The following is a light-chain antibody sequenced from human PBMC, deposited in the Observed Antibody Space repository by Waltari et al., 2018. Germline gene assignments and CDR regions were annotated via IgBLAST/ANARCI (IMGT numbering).Light chain of an antibody. V-gene: IGLV2-11*01. J-gene: IGLJ3*02. CDR2: DVT. CDR3: SSYAGTWV. Sequence: QSALTQPRSVSGSPGQSVTISCTGTGSDVGDYNYVSWYQQHPGKAPKLVIYDVTKRRSGVPDRVSGSRSGNTASLTISWLEAEDEGDYYCSSYAGTWVFGGGTKLTVL. CDR1: GSDVGDYNY.